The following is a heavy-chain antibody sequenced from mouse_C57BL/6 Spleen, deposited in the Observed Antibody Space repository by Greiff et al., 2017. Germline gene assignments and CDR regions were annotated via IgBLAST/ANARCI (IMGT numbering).Heavy chain of an antibody. CDR3: AYDYDGGYAMDY. V-gene: IGHV1-64*01. CDR2: IHPNSGST. CDR1: GYTFTSYW. D-gene: IGHD2-4*01. J-gene: IGHJ4*01. Sequence: VQLQQPGAELVKPGASVKLSCKASGYTFTSYWMHWVKQRPGQGLEWIGMIHPNSGSTNYNEKFKSKATLTVDKSSSTAYMQLSSLTSEDSAVYYCAYDYDGGYAMDYWGQGTSVTVSS.